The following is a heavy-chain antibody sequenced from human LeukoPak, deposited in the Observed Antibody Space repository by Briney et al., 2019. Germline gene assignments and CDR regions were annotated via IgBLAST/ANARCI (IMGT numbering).Heavy chain of an antibody. Sequence: SETLSLTCTVSGGSISSYYWSWIRQPPGKELEWIGYIYYRGSTNYNPSLKSRVTISVDTSKNQFSLKLSSVTAADTAVYYCARGNYDFWSGYSSGWFDPWGQGTLVTVSS. V-gene: IGHV4-59*08. D-gene: IGHD3-3*01. CDR1: GGSISSYY. CDR3: ARGNYDFWSGYSSGWFDP. CDR2: IYYRGST. J-gene: IGHJ5*02.